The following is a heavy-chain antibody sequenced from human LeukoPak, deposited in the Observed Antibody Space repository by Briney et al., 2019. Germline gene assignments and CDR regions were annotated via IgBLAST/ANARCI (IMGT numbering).Heavy chain of an antibody. CDR3: ARDFGHQVGATRYYFDY. D-gene: IGHD1-26*01. V-gene: IGHV3-21*01. CDR1: GFTFSGYT. CDR2: ISRFAGYI. Sequence: GGSLRLSCAASGFTFSGYTLNWVREAPGKGLEWVSSISRFAGYIYCADSVKGRFTISRDDAKNSLYLQMNSLKAEDTAVYYCARDFGHQVGATRYYFDYWGQGALVTVSS. J-gene: IGHJ4*02.